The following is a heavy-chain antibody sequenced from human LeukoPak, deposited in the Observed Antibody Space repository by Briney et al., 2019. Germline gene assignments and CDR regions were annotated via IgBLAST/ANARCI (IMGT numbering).Heavy chain of an antibody. CDR1: GYSYASYE. Sequence: ASVKVCYKASGYSYASYEINWALQATGHGHEWMGWMNPDSGNTGYAQKFQGRVTITRNTSISTAYMELSSLRSEDTAVYYCARADRYYFDYWGQGTLVTVSS. V-gene: IGHV1-8*03. D-gene: IGHD1-14*01. CDR2: MNPDSGNT. CDR3: ARADRYYFDY. J-gene: IGHJ4*02.